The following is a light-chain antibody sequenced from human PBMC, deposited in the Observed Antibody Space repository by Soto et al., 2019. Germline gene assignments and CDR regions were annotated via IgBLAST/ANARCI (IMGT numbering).Light chain of an antibody. CDR1: SSDVGGYNY. V-gene: IGLV2-14*01. CDR2: DVS. Sequence: QSALTQPASVSGSPGQSITISCTGTSSDVGGYNYVSWYQQHPGKAPKLMIYDVSNRPSGVSNRFSGSKSGNTASLTISGLPAEDEADYYGSSYTSSSTLLYVFGTGTKVTVL. J-gene: IGLJ1*01. CDR3: SSYTSSSTLLYV.